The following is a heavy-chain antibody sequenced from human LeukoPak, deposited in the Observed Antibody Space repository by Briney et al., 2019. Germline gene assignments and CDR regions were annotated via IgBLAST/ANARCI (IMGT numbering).Heavy chain of an antibody. Sequence: GASVKVSCKASGYTFTGYYMHWVRQAPGQGLEWMGWINPNSGGTNYAQKFQGRVTMTRDTSISTAYMELSRLRSDDTAVYYCASRVMGPGLLRFLEWFAFDIWGQGTMVTASS. CDR3: ASRVMGPGLLRFLEWFAFDI. D-gene: IGHD3-3*01. CDR2: INPNSGGT. V-gene: IGHV1-2*02. CDR1: GYTFTGYY. J-gene: IGHJ3*02.